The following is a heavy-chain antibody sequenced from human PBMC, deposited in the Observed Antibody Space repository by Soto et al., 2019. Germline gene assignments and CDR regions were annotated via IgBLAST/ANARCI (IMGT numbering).Heavy chain of an antibody. V-gene: IGHV1-69*01. D-gene: IGHD6-19*01. CDR1: GGTFSSYA. Sequence: QVQLVQSGAEVKKPGSSVKVSCKASGGTFSSYAISWVRQAPGQGLEWMGGIIPIFGTANYAQKFQGRVTITADESTSTAYMELSSLRSEDTAVYYCARTGSVAGAKPYYYYYGMDVWGQGTKVTVSS. J-gene: IGHJ6*02. CDR3: ARTGSVAGAKPYYYYYGMDV. CDR2: IIPIFGTA.